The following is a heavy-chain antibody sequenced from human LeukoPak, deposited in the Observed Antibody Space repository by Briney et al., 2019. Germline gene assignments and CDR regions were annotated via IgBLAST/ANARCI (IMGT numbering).Heavy chain of an antibody. CDR3: ARVPGNYGGNSWFDY. CDR1: GFTVSSNY. D-gene: IGHD4-23*01. CDR2: ICSDGST. Sequence: GGSLRLSCAASGFTVSSNYMSWVRQAPGKGLEWVSVICSDGSTYYADSVKGRFTISRDNSKNTLYLQMNSLRAEDTAVYYCARVPGNYGGNSWFDYWGQGTLVTVSS. V-gene: IGHV3-53*01. J-gene: IGHJ4*02.